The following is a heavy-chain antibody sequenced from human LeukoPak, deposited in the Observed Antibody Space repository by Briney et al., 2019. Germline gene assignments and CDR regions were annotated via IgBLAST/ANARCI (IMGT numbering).Heavy chain of an antibody. Sequence: SETLSLTCLVSGGSISGFYWSWIRQPAGKGLEWIGRIFTSGSTNYNPSLNSRVTMSVDTSKNQFSLRLTSVTAADTAIYYCAREIEVAGRGLDIWGQGTMVTVSS. D-gene: IGHD6-19*01. J-gene: IGHJ3*02. CDR2: IFTSGST. V-gene: IGHV4-4*07. CDR1: GGSISGFY. CDR3: AREIEVAGRGLDI.